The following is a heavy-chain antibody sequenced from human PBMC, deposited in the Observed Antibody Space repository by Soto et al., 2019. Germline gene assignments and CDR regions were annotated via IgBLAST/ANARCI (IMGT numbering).Heavy chain of an antibody. CDR3: AKSGYCSSTSCYGWHAFEI. CDR2: ISWNSGSI. J-gene: IGHJ3*02. CDR1: GFTFDDYA. Sequence: EVQLVESGGGLVQPGRSLRLSCAASGFTFDDYAMHWVRQAPGKGLEWVSGISWNSGSIGYADSVKGRFTISRDNAKNSLYLQMNSLRAEDTALYYCAKSGYCSSTSCYGWHAFEIWGQGTMVTVSS. D-gene: IGHD2-2*03. V-gene: IGHV3-9*01.